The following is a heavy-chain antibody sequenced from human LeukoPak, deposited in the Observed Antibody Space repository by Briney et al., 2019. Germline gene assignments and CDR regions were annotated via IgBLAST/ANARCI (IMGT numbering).Heavy chain of an antibody. CDR3: ARGDCSGGSCYSLTYFDY. CDR2: INPSGGST. D-gene: IGHD2-15*01. V-gene: IGHV1-46*01. Sequence: ASVKVSCKASGYTFTSYHMHWVRQAPGQGLEWMGIINPSGGSTSYAQKFQGRVTMTRDTSTSTVYMELSSLRSEDTAVYYCARGDCSGGSCYSLTYFDYWGQGTLVTVSS. J-gene: IGHJ4*02. CDR1: GYTFTSYH.